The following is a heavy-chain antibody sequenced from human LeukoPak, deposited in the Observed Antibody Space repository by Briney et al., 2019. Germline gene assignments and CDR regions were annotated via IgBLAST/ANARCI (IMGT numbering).Heavy chain of an antibody. D-gene: IGHD3-10*01. J-gene: IGHJ4*02. CDR3: ARDRPGDGYFDY. V-gene: IGHV3-66*01. CDR1: GFSFSDYW. CDR2: IYSGGNT. Sequence: QTGGSLRLSCAASGFSFSDYWMSWVRQTPGKGLEWVSIIYSGGNTYYADSVKGRFTISRDNSKNTLYLQMNSLRVEDTAVFYCARDRPGDGYFDYWGQGTLVTVSS.